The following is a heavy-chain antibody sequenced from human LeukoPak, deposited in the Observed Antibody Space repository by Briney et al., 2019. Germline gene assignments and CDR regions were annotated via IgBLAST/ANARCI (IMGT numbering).Heavy chain of an antibody. V-gene: IGHV3-7*01. J-gene: IGHJ4*02. D-gene: IGHD3-22*01. CDR2: IKQDGSEK. Sequence: HPGGSLRLSCAASGFTFSSYWMSWVRQAPGKGLEWVANIKQDGSEKYYVDSVKGRLTISRDNAKNSLYLQMNGLRAEDTAVYYCARDRRGYYDSSGYHYWGQGTLVTVSS. CDR1: GFTFSSYW. CDR3: ARDRRGYYDSSGYHY.